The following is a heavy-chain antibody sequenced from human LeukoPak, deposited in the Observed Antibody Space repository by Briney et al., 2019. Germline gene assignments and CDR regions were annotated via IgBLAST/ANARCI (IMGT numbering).Heavy chain of an antibody. V-gene: IGHV3-48*01. CDR2: ISSSSSTI. CDR1: GFTFSSYS. J-gene: IGHJ6*03. Sequence: PGGSLRLSCAASGFTFSSYSMNWVRQAPGKGLEWISYISSSSSTIYYADSVKGRFTISRDNAKNSLYLQMNSLRAEDTAVYYCAREGHYYYYMDVWGKGTTVTVSS. CDR3: AREGHYYYYMDV.